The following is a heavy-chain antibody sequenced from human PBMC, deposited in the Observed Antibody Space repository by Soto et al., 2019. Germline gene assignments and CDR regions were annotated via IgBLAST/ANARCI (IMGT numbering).Heavy chain of an antibody. J-gene: IGHJ4*02. Sequence: QVQLVQSGAEVKKPGASVKVSCKASGYTFTSYGISWVRQAPGQGLEWMGWISAYNGNTKYAQKLQGRVTMTTDTSTSTAYMELRSLRADDTAVYYCASSLLVGYGLEGGGDWGQGTLVTVSS. CDR3: ASSLLVGYGLEGGGD. V-gene: IGHV1-18*01. CDR1: GYTFTSYG. D-gene: IGHD5-18*01. CDR2: ISAYNGNT.